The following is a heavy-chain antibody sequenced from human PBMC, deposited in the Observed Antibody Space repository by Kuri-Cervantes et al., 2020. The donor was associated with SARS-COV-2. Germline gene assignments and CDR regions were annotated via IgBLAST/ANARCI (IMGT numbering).Heavy chain of an antibody. J-gene: IGHJ4*02. D-gene: IGHD3-3*01. Sequence: SETLSLTCTVSGGSISSGSYYWSWIRQPAGKGLEWIGYIYTSGGTNYNPSLKSRVSISADTSKNQFSLKLSSVTAADTAVYYCARLGDYDFWSGFDYWGQGTLVTVSS. CDR2: IYTSGGT. V-gene: IGHV4-61*09. CDR3: ARLGDYDFWSGFDY. CDR1: GGSISSGSYY.